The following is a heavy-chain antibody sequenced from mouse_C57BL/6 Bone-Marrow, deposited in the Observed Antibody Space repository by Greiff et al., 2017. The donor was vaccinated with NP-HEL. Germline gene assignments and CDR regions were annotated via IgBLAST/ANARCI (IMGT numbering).Heavy chain of an antibody. CDR2: IYPGDGDT. CDR1: GYAFSSSW. J-gene: IGHJ1*03. D-gene: IGHD1-1*01. V-gene: IGHV1-82*01. CDR3: ARGYYGSSFYWYFDG. Sequence: QVQLQQSGPELVKPGASVKISCKASGYAFSSSWMNWVKQRPGKGLEWIGRIYPGDGDTNYNGKFKGKATLTADKSSSTAYMQLSSLTSEDSAVYFCARGYYGSSFYWYFDGWGTGTTVTVSS.